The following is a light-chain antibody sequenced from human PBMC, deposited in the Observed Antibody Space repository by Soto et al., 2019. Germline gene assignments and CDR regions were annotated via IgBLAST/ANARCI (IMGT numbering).Light chain of an antibody. V-gene: IGKV3-11*01. CDR2: DAY. CDR3: QQRHMWPIT. Sequence: EVVLTQSPVTLSLSPGERATLSCRASRSFRGLLAWYQQKPGQAPRLRIYDAYNCTTGIPPRFSGSGSGTDFILIFSRLEPEDSAVYYCQQRHMWPITFGQGTRLQIK. J-gene: IGKJ5*01. CDR1: RSFRGL.